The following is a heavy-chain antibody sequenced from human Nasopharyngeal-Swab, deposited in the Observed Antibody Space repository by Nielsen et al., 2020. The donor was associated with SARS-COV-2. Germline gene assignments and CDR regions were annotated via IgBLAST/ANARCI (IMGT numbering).Heavy chain of an antibody. J-gene: IGHJ6*02. Sequence: GESLKISCAASGFTFSSYSMNWVRQAPGKGLEWVSSISSSSSYIYYADSVKGRFTISRDNAKNSLYLQMNSLRAEDTAVYYCARDLVVGATTSAYYYYYGMDVWGQGTTVTVSS. V-gene: IGHV3-21*01. CDR2: ISSSSSYI. D-gene: IGHD1-26*01. CDR1: GFTFSSYS. CDR3: ARDLVVGATTSAYYYYYGMDV.